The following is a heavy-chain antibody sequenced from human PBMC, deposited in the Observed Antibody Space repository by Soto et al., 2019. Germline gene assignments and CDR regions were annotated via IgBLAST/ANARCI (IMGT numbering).Heavy chain of an antibody. V-gene: IGHV3-64D*08. CDR2: ISSNGGST. Sequence: GGSLRLSCSASGFTFSSYAMHWVRQAPGKGLEYVSAISSNGGSTYYADSVKGRFTISRDNSKNTLYLQMSSLRAEDTAVYYCVKADYYYYYGMDVWGQGTTVTVSS. J-gene: IGHJ6*02. CDR3: VKADYYYYYGMDV. CDR1: GFTFSSYA.